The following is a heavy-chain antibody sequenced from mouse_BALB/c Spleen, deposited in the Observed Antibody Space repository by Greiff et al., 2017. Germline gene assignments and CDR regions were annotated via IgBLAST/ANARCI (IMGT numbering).Heavy chain of an antibody. J-gene: IGHJ3*01. CDR2: ISYDGSN. CDR1: GYSITSGYY. V-gene: IGHV3-6*02. D-gene: IGHD2-4*01. CDR3: ARDLCNYDWFAY. Sequence: EVKLQESGPGLVKPSQSLSLTCSVTGYSITSGYYWNWIRQFPGNKLEWMGYISYDGSNNYNPSLKNRISITRDTSKNQFFLKLNSVTTEDTATYYCARDLCNYDWFAYGGQGTLVTVSA.